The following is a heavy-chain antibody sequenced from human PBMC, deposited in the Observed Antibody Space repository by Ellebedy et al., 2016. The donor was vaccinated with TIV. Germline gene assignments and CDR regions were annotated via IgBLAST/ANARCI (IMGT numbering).Heavy chain of an antibody. CDR3: ARVAITAAVGDGYFAL. Sequence: MPSETLSLTCSVSSGSLTNHFWSWIRQPPGKGLEWIAPIYYTGSANYNPSLKSRVTTSVDTSKNQISLTLMTSVSAADTAVYYCARVAITAAVGDGYFALWGRGTLVTVSS. CDR2: IYYTGSA. V-gene: IGHV4-59*11. D-gene: IGHD6-13*01. CDR1: SGSLTNHF. J-gene: IGHJ2*01.